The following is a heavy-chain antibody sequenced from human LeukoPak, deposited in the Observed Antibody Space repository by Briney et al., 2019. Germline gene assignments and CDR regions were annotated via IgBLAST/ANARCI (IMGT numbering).Heavy chain of an antibody. CDR3: AIRSYYGSGSYYYPLNY. CDR2: INPNSGGT. D-gene: IGHD3-10*01. CDR1: GYTFTDYY. J-gene: IGHJ4*02. Sequence: ASVKVSCKASGYTFTDYYMHWVRQAPGQGLEWMGWINPNSGGTNYAQKFQGRVTMTSDTSISTAYMELSSLRLDDTAMYYCAIRSYYGSGSYYYPLNYWGQGTLVTVSS. V-gene: IGHV1-2*02.